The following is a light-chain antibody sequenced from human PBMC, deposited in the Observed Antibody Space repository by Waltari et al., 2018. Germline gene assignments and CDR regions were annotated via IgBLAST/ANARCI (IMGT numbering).Light chain of an antibody. J-gene: IGKJ5*01. CDR2: EVS. CDR1: QSLVYSDGNTI. Sequence: DGVMTQSRLSVPVTLGQPASISCRSSQSLVYSDGNTILNWCQQRPGQSPRRLIYEVSSRATGVPDRFSGSGSGTDFTLNISRLEAEDVAVYCCQQCRRSPITFGQGTRLEIK. V-gene: IGKV2-30*01. CDR3: QQCRRSPIT.